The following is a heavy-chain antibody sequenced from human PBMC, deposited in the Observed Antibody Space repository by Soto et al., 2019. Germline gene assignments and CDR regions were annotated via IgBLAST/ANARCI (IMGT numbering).Heavy chain of an antibody. Sequence: GSSVQVSCKASGYTFTSYYIHWVRQAPGQGLEWMGIINPSGGSTSYAQKFQGRVTMTRDTSTSTVYMELSSLRSEDTAVYYCARQKVTIHKWPVTFDPLGQGTLFIGS. D-gene: IGHD5-18*01. CDR2: INPSGGST. J-gene: IGHJ5*02. CDR1: GYTFTSYY. CDR3: ARQKVTIHKWPVTFDP. V-gene: IGHV1-46*01.